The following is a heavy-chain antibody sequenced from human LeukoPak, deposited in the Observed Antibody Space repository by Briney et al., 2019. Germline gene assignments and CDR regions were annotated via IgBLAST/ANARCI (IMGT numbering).Heavy chain of an antibody. D-gene: IGHD5-12*01. V-gene: IGHV3-64*01. CDR2: ISSGGGST. CDR1: GFTFSSYA. CDR3: ARVLKAYSGYHLFDY. Sequence: GGSLRLSCAASGFTFSSYAIYWVRQAPGKGLEYVSVISSGGGSTYYANSVKGRFTISRDNSKNTLYLQMGSLRAEDMAVYYCARVLKAYSGYHLFDYWGQGTLVTVSS. J-gene: IGHJ4*02.